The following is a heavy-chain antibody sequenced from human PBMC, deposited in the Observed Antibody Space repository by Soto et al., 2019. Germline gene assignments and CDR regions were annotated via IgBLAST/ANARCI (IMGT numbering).Heavy chain of an antibody. CDR3: ARHKDTSSRYLLPEF. CDR1: GGSISSRSYY. Sequence: SETLSLTCTFSGGSISSRSYYCGWIRQPPWKGLEWIGSIYYSGNAYYNPSLKSRVAVSVDTSKNQFSLKVTSVTATDTAVYYCARHKDTSSRYLLPEFWGQGTLVTVSS. J-gene: IGHJ4*02. V-gene: IGHV4-39*01. CDR2: IYYSGNA. D-gene: IGHD6-13*01.